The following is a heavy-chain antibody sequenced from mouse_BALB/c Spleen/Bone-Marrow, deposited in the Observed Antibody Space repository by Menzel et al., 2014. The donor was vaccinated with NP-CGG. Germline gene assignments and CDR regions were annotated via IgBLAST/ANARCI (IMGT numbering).Heavy chain of an antibody. CDR2: ISPGNGYI. CDR3: KRWDSDGDFYY. D-gene: IGHD4-1*01. Sequence: QVQLKDSDTELVKPGASVKISCKASGYTFPDHAIHWVKQRPGQGLEWIGYISPGNGYIKYKEKFKGETTLTADKSSSTAYMQSNSLTSEDSTVYFCKRWDSDGDFYYWGQGTTLTVSS. J-gene: IGHJ2*01. V-gene: IGHV1S53*03. CDR1: GYTFPDHA.